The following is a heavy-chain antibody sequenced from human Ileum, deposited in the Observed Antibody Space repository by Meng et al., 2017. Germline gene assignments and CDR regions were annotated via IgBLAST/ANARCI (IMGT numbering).Heavy chain of an antibody. Sequence: VHRAESWGGLFQPGGSLRLSCAASGFTVSYQYMTWVRQAPGKGLEWVSVIDAGGGTNYADSVKGRFTISRDNSKNTLYLQMDSLRAEDTAVYYCVGGFYFQYWGQGTLVTVSS. CDR2: IDAGGGT. D-gene: IGHD3-3*01. CDR3: VGGFYFQY. V-gene: IGHV3-53*01. J-gene: IGHJ1*01. CDR1: GFTVSYQY.